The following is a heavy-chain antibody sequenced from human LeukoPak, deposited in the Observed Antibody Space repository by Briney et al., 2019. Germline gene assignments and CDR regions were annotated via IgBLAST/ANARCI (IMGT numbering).Heavy chain of an antibody. J-gene: IGHJ3*02. D-gene: IGHD6-13*01. V-gene: IGHV1-18*01. CDR3: ARDQSVRLLQTSSTYFKHVFAI. CDR2: ITEYNGNK. CDR1: GYTSPNYG. Sequence: ASVKVSRKFSGYTSPNYGIRCVRQAPALGHEWMGWITEYNGNKNYTQKVQGRVTMTTDTATSTAYMEMRSLRFDDTAVYYCARDQSVRLLQTSSTYFKHVFAIWGQGSMVTVSS.